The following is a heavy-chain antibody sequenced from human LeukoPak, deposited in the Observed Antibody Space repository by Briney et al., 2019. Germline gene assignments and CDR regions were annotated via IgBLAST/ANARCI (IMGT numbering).Heavy chain of an antibody. J-gene: IGHJ4*02. D-gene: IGHD6-13*01. V-gene: IGHV4-4*07. Sequence: PSETLSLTCTVSGGSISSYYWSWIRQPAGKGLEWIGRIYTSGSTNYNPSLKSRVTMSVDTSKNQFSLKLSSVTAADTAVYYCARDAYSSSCYGEFDYWGQGTLVTVSS. CDR2: IYTSGST. CDR3: ARDAYSSSCYGEFDY. CDR1: GGSISSYY.